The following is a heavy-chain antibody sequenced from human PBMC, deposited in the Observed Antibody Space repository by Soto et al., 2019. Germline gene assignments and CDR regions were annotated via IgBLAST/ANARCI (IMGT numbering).Heavy chain of an antibody. CDR3: AREIVGATAGGMDV. CDR2: IIPIFGTA. CDR1: GGTFSSYA. V-gene: IGHV1-69*13. J-gene: IGHJ6*02. Sequence: SVMVSCKASGGTFSSYAISWVRQAPGQGLEWMGGIIPIFGTANYAQKFQGRVTITADESTSTAYMELSSLRSEDTAVYYCAREIVGATAGGMDVWGQGTTVTVSS. D-gene: IGHD1-26*01.